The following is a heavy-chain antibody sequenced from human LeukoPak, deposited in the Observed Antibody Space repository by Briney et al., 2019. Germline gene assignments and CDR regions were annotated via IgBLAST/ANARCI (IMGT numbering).Heavy chain of an antibody. D-gene: IGHD2-21*02. CDR3: ARGGGHCGSDCYHDY. V-gene: IGHV3-21*06. CDR1: GFTFSNYN. J-gene: IGHJ4*02. CDR2: ISSSSSYI. Sequence: GGSLGLSCAASGFTFSNYNMKWVRQAPGKGLEWVSSISSSSSYIYYADSVKGRFTISRDNAKNSLYLQMNSLRADDTAVYYCARGGGHCGSDCYHDYWGQGTLVTVSS.